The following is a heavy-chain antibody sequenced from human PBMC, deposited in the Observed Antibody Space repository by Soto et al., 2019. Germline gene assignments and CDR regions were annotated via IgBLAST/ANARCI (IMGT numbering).Heavy chain of an antibody. CDR2: IFPGDSDT. D-gene: IGHD5-18*01. J-gene: IGHJ6*03. CDR3: AKARVRDYYYYYMDV. CDR1: GDSCASYW. Sequence: GVSLKIWCRGAGDSCASYWSGWVSQMPGKGLEWMGIIFPGDSDTRYSPSFQGQVTISADKSTSTAYLQWNSLKASDTAMYYCAKARVRDYYYYYMDVWGTGTTVTVSS. V-gene: IGHV5-51*01.